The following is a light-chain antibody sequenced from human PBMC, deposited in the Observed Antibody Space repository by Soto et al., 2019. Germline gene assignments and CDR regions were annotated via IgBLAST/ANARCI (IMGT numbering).Light chain of an antibody. J-gene: IGLJ1*01. V-gene: IGLV2-14*01. CDR1: SSDVGGYNC. CDR2: EVS. Sequence: QSALTRPASVSGSPGQSITISCTGTSSDVGGYNCVSWYQQHPGKAPKLMIYEVSNRPSGVSNRFSGPKSGNTASLTISGLQAEDEADYYCSSYTSTSTYVFGSGTKVTVL. CDR3: SSYTSTSTYV.